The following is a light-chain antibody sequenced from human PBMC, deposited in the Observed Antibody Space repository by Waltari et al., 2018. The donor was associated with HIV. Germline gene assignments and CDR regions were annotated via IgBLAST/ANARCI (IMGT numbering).Light chain of an antibody. CDR3: CSYAGSSYV. CDR1: SSDVGSYNL. V-gene: IGLV2-23*02. J-gene: IGLJ1*01. CDR2: EVS. Sequence: QSALTQPASVSGSPGQSITISCTGTSSDVGSYNLVSWYQQHPGKAPKLMIYEVSKRPSVVSNRCSGCKAGNTASLTISGRQAEDEADYYCCSYAGSSYVFGTGTKVTVL.